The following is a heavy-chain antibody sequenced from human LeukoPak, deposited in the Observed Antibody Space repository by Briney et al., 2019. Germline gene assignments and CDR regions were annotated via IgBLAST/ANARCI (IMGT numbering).Heavy chain of an antibody. CDR3: ARRRSPTGTNFDY. Sequence: SETLSLTCAVYGGSFSGYYWSWIRQPPGKGLEWIGEINHSGSTNYNPSLKSRVTISVDTSKNQFSLKLSSVTAADTAVYYCARRRSPTGTNFDYWGQGTLVTVSS. J-gene: IGHJ4*02. V-gene: IGHV4-34*01. D-gene: IGHD1-1*01. CDR2: INHSGST. CDR1: GGSFSGYY.